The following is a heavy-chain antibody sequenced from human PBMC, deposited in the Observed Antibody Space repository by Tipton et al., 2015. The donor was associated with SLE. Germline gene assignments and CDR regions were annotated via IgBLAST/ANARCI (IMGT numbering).Heavy chain of an antibody. Sequence: TLSLTCAVSGGSISSSNWWIWVRRPPGKGLEWIGEVFHSGSTVYNPSLRSRVTISMDKSNNQFSLKLTSVSAADSAIYFCARGPMTSVTTGFDYWGQGTLVTVSS. V-gene: IGHV4-4*01. CDR2: VFHSGST. J-gene: IGHJ4*02. CDR1: GGSISSSNW. D-gene: IGHD4-11*01. CDR3: ARGPMTSVTTGFDY.